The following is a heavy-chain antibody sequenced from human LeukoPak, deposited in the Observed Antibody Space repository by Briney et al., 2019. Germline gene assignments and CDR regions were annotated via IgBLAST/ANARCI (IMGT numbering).Heavy chain of an antibody. D-gene: IGHD3-16*01. V-gene: IGHV1-18*01. CDR3: ARDDNGAVPY. Sequence: ASVKVPCKASGGTFSSYGISWVRQAPGQGLEWLGWISTYNGDTNYAQKFQGRVTMTTDTSTNTVYMDLRSLGADDTAVYYCARDDNGAVPYWGQGTLVTVSS. CDR2: ISTYNGDT. CDR1: GGTFSSYG. J-gene: IGHJ4*02.